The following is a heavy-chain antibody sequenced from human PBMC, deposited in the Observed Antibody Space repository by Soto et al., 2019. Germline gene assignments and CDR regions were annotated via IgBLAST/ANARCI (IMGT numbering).Heavy chain of an antibody. CDR2: ISYDGSNK. CDR1: GFTFSSYG. J-gene: IGHJ4*02. V-gene: IGHV3-30*18. D-gene: IGHD5-18*01. CDR3: AKVLRYGHGGIDY. Sequence: GGSLRLSCAASGFTFSSYGMHWVRQAPGKGLEWVAVISYDGSNKYYADSVKGRFTISRDNSKNTLYLQMNSLRAEDTAVYYCAKVLRYGHGGIDYWGQGTLVTVSS.